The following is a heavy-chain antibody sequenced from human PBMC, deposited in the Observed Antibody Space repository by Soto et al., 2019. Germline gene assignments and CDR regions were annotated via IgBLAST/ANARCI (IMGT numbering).Heavy chain of an antibody. J-gene: IGHJ4*02. Sequence: ASLKVSCKSSGYTFTSYYMHWVRQAPGQGLEWMGIINPSGGSTNYAQKFQGRVTMTRDTSTSTVYMEVSSLRSEDTAVYYCARDFRRREYYDSSGYYPDYWGQGTLVTVSS. CDR2: INPSGGST. CDR1: GYTFTSYY. D-gene: IGHD3-22*01. CDR3: ARDFRRREYYDSSGYYPDY. V-gene: IGHV1-46*01.